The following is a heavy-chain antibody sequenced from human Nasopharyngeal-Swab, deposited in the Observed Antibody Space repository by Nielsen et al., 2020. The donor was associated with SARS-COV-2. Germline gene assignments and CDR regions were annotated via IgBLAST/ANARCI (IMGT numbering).Heavy chain of an antibody. Sequence: ASVTVSCKASGYTFTSYYMHWVRQAPGQGLEWMGLINPSGGSTSYAQKFQGRVTMTRDTSTSTVYMELSSLRSEATAVYYCARALSPSYCGGDCPPRVDAFDIWGQGTMVTVSS. CDR1: GYTFTSYY. CDR2: INPSGGST. J-gene: IGHJ3*02. CDR3: ARALSPSYCGGDCPPRVDAFDI. V-gene: IGHV1-46*01. D-gene: IGHD2-21*02.